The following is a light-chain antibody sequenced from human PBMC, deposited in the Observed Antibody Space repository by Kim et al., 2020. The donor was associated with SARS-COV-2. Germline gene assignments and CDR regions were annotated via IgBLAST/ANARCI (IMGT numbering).Light chain of an antibody. J-gene: IGKJ1*01. CDR2: DAS. Sequence: SVGDRVTITCQASQDISNYLNWYQQKPGKAPKLLIYDASNLETGVPSRFSGSGSGTDFTFTISSLQPEDIATYYCQQYDNLPRWTFGQGTKVDIK. V-gene: IGKV1-33*01. CDR1: QDISNY. CDR3: QQYDNLPRWT.